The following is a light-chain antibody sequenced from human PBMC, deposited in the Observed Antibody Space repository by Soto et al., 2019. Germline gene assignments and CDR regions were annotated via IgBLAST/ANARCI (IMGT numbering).Light chain of an antibody. V-gene: IGKV3-11*01. CDR2: DAS. CDR3: QQRINWLT. J-gene: IGKJ4*01. Sequence: EIVLTQSPVTLSLSPGERATLSCRASQSVSSYLAWYQQKPGQAPRLLIYDASDRATGLPARFSGSGSGTDFTLTISSLEPDDFAVYYCQQRINWLTFGGGTKVDI. CDR1: QSVSSY.